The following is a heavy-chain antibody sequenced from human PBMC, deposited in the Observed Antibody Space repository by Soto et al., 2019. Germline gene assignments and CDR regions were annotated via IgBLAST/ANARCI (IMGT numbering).Heavy chain of an antibody. Sequence: QVQLQESGPGLVKPSQTLSLTCTVSGGSISSGGYSWSWIRQHPGKGLEGIGYIYYSGSTYYNPSLKSRVNISVDTSKNQFSLKLSSVTAADTAVYYCARDCSGFCYGMDVWGQGTTVTVSS. CDR1: GGSISSGGYS. CDR3: ARDCSGFCYGMDV. CDR2: IYYSGST. V-gene: IGHV4-31*03. J-gene: IGHJ6*02. D-gene: IGHD2-15*01.